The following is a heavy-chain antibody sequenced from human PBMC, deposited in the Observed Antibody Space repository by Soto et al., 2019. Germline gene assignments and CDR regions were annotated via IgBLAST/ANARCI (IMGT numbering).Heavy chain of an antibody. CDR1: GFTFDDYA. V-gene: IGHV3-9*01. J-gene: IGHJ6*02. CDR3: AKGAAAHYYYGMDV. D-gene: IGHD2-2*01. Sequence: VQLVESGGGLVQPGGSLRLSCAASGFTFDDYAMHWVRQAPGKGLEWVSGISWNSGSIGYADSVKGRFTISRDNAKNSLYLQMNSLRAEDTALYYCAKGAAAHYYYGMDVWGQGTTVTVSS. CDR2: ISWNSGSI.